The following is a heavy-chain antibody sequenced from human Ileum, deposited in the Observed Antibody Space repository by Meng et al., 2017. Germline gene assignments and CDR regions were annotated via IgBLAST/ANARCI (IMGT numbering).Heavy chain of an antibody. CDR2: INHSGST. J-gene: IGHJ4*02. Sequence: QLQHWEDGLLKPSETLFPTCAVYGGSFSGYYWSWIRQPPGKGLEWIGEINHSGSTNYNPSLKSRATISVDTSKNQFSLKLSSVTAADTAVYYCARSSSGGYWGQGTLVTVSS. CDR3: ARSSSGGY. V-gene: IGHV4-34*01. CDR1: GGSFSGYY. D-gene: IGHD6-19*01.